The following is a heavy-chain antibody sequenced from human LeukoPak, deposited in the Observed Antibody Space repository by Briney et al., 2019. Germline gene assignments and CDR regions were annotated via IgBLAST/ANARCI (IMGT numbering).Heavy chain of an antibody. D-gene: IGHD3-22*01. CDR1: GDSVSSNSAA. CDR3: ARDLDDSSGYYYVSAFDI. V-gene: IGHV6-1*01. CDR2: TYYRSKWYN. J-gene: IGHJ3*02. Sequence: SRTLSLTCAISGDSVSSNSAAWNWIRQSPSRGLEWLGRTYYRSKWYNDYAVSVKSRITINPDTSKNQFSLQLNSVTPEDTAVYYCARDLDDSSGYYYVSAFDIWGQGTMVTVSS.